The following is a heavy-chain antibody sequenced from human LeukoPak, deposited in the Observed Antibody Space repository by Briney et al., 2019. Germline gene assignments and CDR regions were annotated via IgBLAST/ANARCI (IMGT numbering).Heavy chain of an antibody. CDR1: GGSISSYY. V-gene: IGHV4-59*01. J-gene: IGHJ5*02. Sequence: SETLSLTCTVSGGSISSYYWSWIRQPPGKGLEWIGYIYYSGSTNYNPSPKSRVTISVDTSKNQFSLKLSSVTAADTAVYYCARSVCSGGSCYKGGDWFDPWGQGTLVTVSS. CDR2: IYYSGST. D-gene: IGHD2-15*01. CDR3: ARSVCSGGSCYKGGDWFDP.